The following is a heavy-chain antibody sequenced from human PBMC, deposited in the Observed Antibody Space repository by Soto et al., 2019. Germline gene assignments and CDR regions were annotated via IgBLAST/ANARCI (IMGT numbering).Heavy chain of an antibody. V-gene: IGHV1-18*01. J-gene: IGHJ4*01. CDR2: ISAYRGNT. Sequence: ASVHVSCKASGYTFTSYVINWVRQAPGQGLEWMGWISAYRGNTNYAQKLQGRVTMTTDTSTSTAYMELRSLRSDDTAVYYCARPGLDIVVVLAAMRYAALVYWG. CDR3: ARPGLDIVVVLAAMRYAALVY. D-gene: IGHD2-2*01. CDR1: GYTFTSYV.